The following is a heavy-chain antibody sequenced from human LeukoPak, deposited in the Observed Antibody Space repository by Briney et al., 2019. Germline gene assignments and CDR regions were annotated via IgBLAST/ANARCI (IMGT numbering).Heavy chain of an antibody. V-gene: IGHV1-18*01. CDR3: ARGLDYYDSSGIDAFDI. D-gene: IGHD3-22*01. Sequence: ASVKVSCKASGYTFTSYGISWVRQAPGQGLEWMGWISAYNGNTSYAQKLQGRVTMTTDTSTSTAYMELRSLRSDDTAVYYCARGLDYYDSSGIDAFDIWGQGTMVTVSS. CDR2: ISAYNGNT. CDR1: GYTFTSYG. J-gene: IGHJ3*02.